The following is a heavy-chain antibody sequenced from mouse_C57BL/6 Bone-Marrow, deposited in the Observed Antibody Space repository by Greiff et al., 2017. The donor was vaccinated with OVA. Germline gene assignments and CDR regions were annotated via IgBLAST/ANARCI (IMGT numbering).Heavy chain of an antibody. J-gene: IGHJ3*01. Sequence: EVQLQESGGGLVKPGGSLKLSCAASGFTFSDYGMHWVRQAPEQGLEWVAFISSGRSTIYYADTVKGRFTISRDNAKNTLFLQMTSLRSEDTAMYYLARLPIYYDYDEGALFAYWGQGTLVTVSA. CDR1: GFTFSDYG. CDR2: ISSGRSTI. CDR3: ARLPIYYDYDEGALFAY. D-gene: IGHD2-4*01. V-gene: IGHV5-17*01.